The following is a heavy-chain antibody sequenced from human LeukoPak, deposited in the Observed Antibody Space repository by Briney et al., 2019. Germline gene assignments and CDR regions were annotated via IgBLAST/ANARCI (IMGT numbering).Heavy chain of an antibody. V-gene: IGHV3-30*04. Sequence: HPGGSLRLSCVASGFTFSSFSMHWVRQAPGNGLEWVAVISHDGSHKSYADSVRGRFTISRDNSKNTLSLQMNTLRPEDTALFYCARDPNRLADYGGDYFDHWGQGTLATVSS. CDR3: ARDPNRLADYGGDYFDH. D-gene: IGHD4-23*01. CDR1: GFTFSSFS. CDR2: ISHDGSHK. J-gene: IGHJ4*02.